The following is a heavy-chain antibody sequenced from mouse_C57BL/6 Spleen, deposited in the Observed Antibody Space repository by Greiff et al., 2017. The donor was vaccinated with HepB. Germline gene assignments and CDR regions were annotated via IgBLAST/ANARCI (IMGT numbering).Heavy chain of an antibody. V-gene: IGHV1-82*01. CDR3: ARSLTGPDFDY. J-gene: IGHJ2*01. CDR2: IYPGDGDT. Sequence: QVQLQQSGPELVKPGASVKISCKASGYAFSSSWMNWVKQRPGKGLEWIGRIYPGDGDTNYNGKFKGKATLTADKSSSTAYMQLSSLTSEDSAVYFCARSLTGPDFDYWGQGTTLTVSS. CDR1: GYAFSSSW. D-gene: IGHD4-1*01.